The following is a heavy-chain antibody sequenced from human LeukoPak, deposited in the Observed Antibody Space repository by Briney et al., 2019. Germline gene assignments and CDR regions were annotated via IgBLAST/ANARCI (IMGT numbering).Heavy chain of an antibody. CDR3: AKDLYSSWPELYYYYYGMDV. J-gene: IGHJ6*02. CDR1: GFTFSSYG. Sequence: GGSLRLSCAASGFTFSSYGMHWVRQAPGKGLEWVAFIRYDGSNKDYADSVKGRFTISRDNSKNTLYLQMNSLRAEDTAVYYCAKDLYSSWPELYYYYYGMDVWGQGTTVTVSS. CDR2: IRYDGSNK. V-gene: IGHV3-30*02. D-gene: IGHD6-13*01.